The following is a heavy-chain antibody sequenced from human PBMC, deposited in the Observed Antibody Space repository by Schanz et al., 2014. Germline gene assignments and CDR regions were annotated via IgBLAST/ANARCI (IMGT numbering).Heavy chain of an antibody. Sequence: EVHLEESGGGVVQPGRSLRLSCAASGFTFHTYDMHWVRQAPGKGLEYVSAISSDVNSTYYADSVKNRFTISRDNSKNTLYLHISSLRLDDTAVYYCVKPIKLRGGYTFEAWGQGTLVTVSS. J-gene: IGHJ4*02. CDR2: ISSDVNST. CDR3: VKPIKLRGGYTFEA. D-gene: IGHD6-25*01. CDR1: GFTFHTYD. V-gene: IGHV3-64D*06.